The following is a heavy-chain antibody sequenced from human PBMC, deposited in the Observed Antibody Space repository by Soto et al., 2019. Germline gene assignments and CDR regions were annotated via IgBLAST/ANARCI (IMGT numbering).Heavy chain of an antibody. J-gene: IGHJ4*02. D-gene: IGHD3-10*01. Sequence: GVPKKIWRKGSGYSFTSYWIGWVRQMPGKGLEWMGIIYPGDSDTRYSPSFQGQVTISADKSISTAYLQWSSLKASDTAMYYCATYGSGLNWGQGTLVTVSS. V-gene: IGHV5-51*01. CDR2: IYPGDSDT. CDR1: GYSFTSYW. CDR3: ATYGSGLN.